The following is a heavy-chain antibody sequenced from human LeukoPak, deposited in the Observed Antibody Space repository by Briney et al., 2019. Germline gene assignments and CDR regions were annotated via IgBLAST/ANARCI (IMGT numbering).Heavy chain of an antibody. Sequence: SETLSLTCAVYGGSFSGYYWSWIRQPPGKGLEWIGEINHSGSTNYNPSLKSRVTMSVDTSKNQFSLKLSSVTAADTAVYYCARDSSGYYPAYYYYYGMDVWGQGTTVTVSS. CDR2: INHSGST. V-gene: IGHV4-34*01. CDR3: ARDSSGYYPAYYYYYGMDV. J-gene: IGHJ6*02. D-gene: IGHD3-22*01. CDR1: GGSFSGYY.